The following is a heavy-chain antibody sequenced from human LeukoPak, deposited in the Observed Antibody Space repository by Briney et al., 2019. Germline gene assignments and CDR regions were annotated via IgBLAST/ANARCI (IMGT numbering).Heavy chain of an antibody. Sequence: PGRSLRLSCAASGFTFDDYAMHWVRQAPGKGLEWVSGISWNSGSIGYADSVKGRFTISRDNAKNSLYLQKNSLRAEDTALYYCAKDYTAMVRGPDYWGQGTLVTVSS. CDR1: GFTFDDYA. J-gene: IGHJ4*02. V-gene: IGHV3-9*01. CDR2: ISWNSGSI. CDR3: AKDYTAMVRGPDY. D-gene: IGHD5-18*01.